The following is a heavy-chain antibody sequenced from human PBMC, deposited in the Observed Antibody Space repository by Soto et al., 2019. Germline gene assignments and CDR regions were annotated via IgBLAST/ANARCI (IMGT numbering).Heavy chain of an antibody. V-gene: IGHV3-23*01. CDR1: GFTFSSYA. CDR3: AKDRREQQLVPYYFDY. CDR2: ISGSGGST. J-gene: IGHJ4*02. D-gene: IGHD6-13*01. Sequence: GSLRLSCAASGFTFSSYAMSWVRQAPGKGLEWVSAISGSGGSTYYADSVKGRFTISRDNSKNTLYLQMNSLRAEDTAVYYCAKDRREQQLVPYYFDYWGQGTLVTVSS.